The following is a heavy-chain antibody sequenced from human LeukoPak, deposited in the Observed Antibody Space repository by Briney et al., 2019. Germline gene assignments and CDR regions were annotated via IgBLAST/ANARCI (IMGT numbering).Heavy chain of an antibody. Sequence: PGGSLRLSCAASGXTFSSYEMNWVRQAPGKGQEWVSYISSTGNTIYYVDSVQGRFTISRDNAKNSLYLQMNSLRAEDTAVYYCARGRYCSGHNCYFDYWGQGTLVTVSS. V-gene: IGHV3-48*03. CDR1: GXTFSSYE. J-gene: IGHJ4*02. D-gene: IGHD2-15*01. CDR3: ARGRYCSGHNCYFDY. CDR2: ISSTGNTI.